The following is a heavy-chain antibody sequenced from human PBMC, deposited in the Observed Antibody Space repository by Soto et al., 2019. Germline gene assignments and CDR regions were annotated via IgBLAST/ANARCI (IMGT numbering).Heavy chain of an antibody. Sequence: GGSLRLSCAAPGFTFSNAWINWVRQAPGKGLEWVGRIKSKTDGGTTDYAEPVKGRFAISRDDSNNMVYLQMNSLKIEDTAVYYCTIDSYSTIIIVRFDYWGHGTLVTVSS. CDR2: IKSKTDGGTT. CDR3: TIDSYSTIIIVRFDY. D-gene: IGHD3-22*01. V-gene: IGHV3-15*07. J-gene: IGHJ4*01. CDR1: GFTFSNAW.